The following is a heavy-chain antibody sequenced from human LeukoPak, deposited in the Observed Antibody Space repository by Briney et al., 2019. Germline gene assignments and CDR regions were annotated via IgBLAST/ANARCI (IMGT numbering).Heavy chain of an antibody. V-gene: IGHV3-30*04. CDR3: ARDNNAFYSNYGRNSGITGTTNNFDY. D-gene: IGHD1-7*01. Sequence: GGSLRLSCAASGFTFSSYAMHWVRQAPGKGLEWVAVISYDGSNKYYADSVKGRFTISRDNSKNTLYLQMNSLRAEDTAVYYCARDNNAFYSNYGRNSGITGTTNNFDYWGQGTLVTVSS. CDR2: ISYDGSNK. CDR1: GFTFSSYA. J-gene: IGHJ4*02.